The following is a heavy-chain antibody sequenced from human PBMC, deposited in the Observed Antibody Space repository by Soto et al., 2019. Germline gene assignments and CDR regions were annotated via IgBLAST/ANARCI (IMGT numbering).Heavy chain of an antibody. CDR1: GFTFSSYG. V-gene: IGHV3-33*01. D-gene: IGHD3-10*01. Sequence: GGSLRLSCAASGFTFSSYGMHWVRQAPGKGLEWVAVIWYDGSNKYYADSVKGRFTISRDNSKNTLYLQMNSLRAEDTAVYYCARAGITMVRGVIITPYYFDYWGQGTLVTVSS. CDR3: ARAGITMVRGVIITPYYFDY. J-gene: IGHJ4*02. CDR2: IWYDGSNK.